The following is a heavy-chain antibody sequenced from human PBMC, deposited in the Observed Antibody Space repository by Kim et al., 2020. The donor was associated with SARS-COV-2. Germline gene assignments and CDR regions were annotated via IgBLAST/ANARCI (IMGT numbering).Heavy chain of an antibody. Sequence: GGSLRLSCTASGFTFGDYAMSWVRQAPGKGLEWVGFIRSKAYGGTTEYAASVKGRFTISRDDSKSIAYLQMNSLKTEDTAVYYCTSEQWLGAFDYWGQGTLVTVSS. J-gene: IGHJ4*02. CDR2: IRSKAYGGTT. CDR3: TSEQWLGAFDY. V-gene: IGHV3-49*04. D-gene: IGHD6-19*01. CDR1: GFTFGDYA.